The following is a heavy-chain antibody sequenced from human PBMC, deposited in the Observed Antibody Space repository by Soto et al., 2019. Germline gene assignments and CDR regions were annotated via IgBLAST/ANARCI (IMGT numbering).Heavy chain of an antibody. Sequence: QVQLVQSGAEVKKPGASVKVSCKASGYTFTSYGISWVRQAPGQGLEWMGWISAYNGNTNYAQKLQGRVTMTTDTSPSTAYMELRSLRSDDTAVYYCARSLGITIFGVVSGAFDIWGQGTMVTVSS. CDR1: GYTFTSYG. CDR3: ARSLGITIFGVVSGAFDI. CDR2: ISAYNGNT. V-gene: IGHV1-18*01. D-gene: IGHD3-3*01. J-gene: IGHJ3*02.